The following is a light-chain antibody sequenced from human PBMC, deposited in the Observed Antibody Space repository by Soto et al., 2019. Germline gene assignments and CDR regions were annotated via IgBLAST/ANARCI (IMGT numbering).Light chain of an antibody. Sequence: EIVMTQSPATLSVSTGERATLSCRASQSVSNNLAWFQQKPGQAPRLLINGSSTRATGIPARFSGRGSGTEFTLTISSLQSEDFAVYYCHQYNSWPLTFGGGTKVEIK. V-gene: IGKV3-15*01. J-gene: IGKJ4*01. CDR3: HQYNSWPLT. CDR1: QSVSNN. CDR2: GSS.